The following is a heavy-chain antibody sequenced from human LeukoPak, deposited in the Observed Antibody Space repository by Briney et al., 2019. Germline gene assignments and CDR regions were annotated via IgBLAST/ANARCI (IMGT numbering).Heavy chain of an antibody. V-gene: IGHV3-23*01. D-gene: IGHD3-22*01. Sequence: GGSLRLSCAASGFTFSSYAMSWVRQAPGKGLEWVSAISGSGGSTYYADSVKGRFTISRDKSKNTLYLQMNSLRAEDTAVYYCAKSAYDSSGYYFLADAFDIWGQGTMVTVSS. CDR1: GFTFSSYA. CDR3: AKSAYDSSGYYFLADAFDI. CDR2: ISGSGGST. J-gene: IGHJ3*02.